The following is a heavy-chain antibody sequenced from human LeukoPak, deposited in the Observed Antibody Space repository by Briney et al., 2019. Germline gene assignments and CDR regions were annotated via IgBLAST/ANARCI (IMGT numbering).Heavy chain of an antibody. D-gene: IGHD6-13*01. J-gene: IGHJ4*02. CDR3: ARDPSGKAAAAYDY. CDR1: GGSISSYY. Sequence: PSETLSLTCTVSGGSISSYYWSWIRQPAGKGLEWIGRTYTSGSTNYNPSLKSRVTMSVDTSKNQFSLKLSSVTAADTAVYYCARDPSGKAAAAYDYWGQGTLVTVSS. V-gene: IGHV4-4*07. CDR2: TYTSGST.